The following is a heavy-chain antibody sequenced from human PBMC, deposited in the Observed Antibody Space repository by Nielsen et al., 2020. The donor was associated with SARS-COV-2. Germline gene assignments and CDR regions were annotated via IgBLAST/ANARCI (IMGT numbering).Heavy chain of an antibody. CDR2: IYHSGNT. CDR3: ARLLTNTGNYFRFDP. V-gene: IGHV4-4*02. J-gene: IGHJ5*02. Sequence: SETLSLTCAVSGDSISSSNWWSWVRQPPGKGLEWIGEIYHSGNTNYNPSLESRVTISVDKSKNQFSLRLISVTAADTAVYYCARLLTNTGNYFRFDPWGQGTLVTVSS. D-gene: IGHD1-26*01. CDR1: GDSISSSNW.